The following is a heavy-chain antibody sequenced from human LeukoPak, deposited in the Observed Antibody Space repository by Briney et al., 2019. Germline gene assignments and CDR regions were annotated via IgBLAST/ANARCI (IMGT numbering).Heavy chain of an antibody. Sequence: GGSLRLSCAASGFTFSSYGMSWVRQAPGKGLEWVSAISGSGGSTYYADSVRGRFTISRDNSRNTVYLQMNSLRAEDTAVYYCAKDDRWLQFCCWGQGTLVTVSA. J-gene: IGHJ4*02. D-gene: IGHD5-24*01. CDR2: ISGSGGST. CDR1: GFTFSSYG. CDR3: AKDDRWLQFCC. V-gene: IGHV3-23*01.